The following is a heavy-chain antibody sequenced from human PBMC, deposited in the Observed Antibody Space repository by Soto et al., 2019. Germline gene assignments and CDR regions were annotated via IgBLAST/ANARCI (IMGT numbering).Heavy chain of an antibody. CDR1: GFTFSGYW. CDR3: ARVGLAAFDAFDV. D-gene: IGHD6-13*01. J-gene: IGHJ3*01. Sequence: PGGSLRLSCAASGFTFSGYWMHWVRRVPGKGLVWVSRINSDGSSRSYADSVKGRFTISRDNAKNTLHLQMNSLRAEDTAVYYCARVGLAAFDAFDVWGQGTLVTVSS. V-gene: IGHV3-74*01. CDR2: INSDGSSR.